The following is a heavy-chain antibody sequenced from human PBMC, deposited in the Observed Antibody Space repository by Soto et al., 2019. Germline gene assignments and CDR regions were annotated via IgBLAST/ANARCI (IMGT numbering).Heavy chain of an antibody. CDR3: ARHPNIYAGGYYYYMDV. D-gene: IGHD2-2*01. Sequence: QLQLQESGPGLVKPSETLSLTCTVSGGSISSSSYYWGWIRQPPGKGLEWIGSIYYSGSTYYNPSLTSRVTISVDTSKNQFSLKLSSVTAADTAVYYCARHPNIYAGGYYYYMDVWGKGTTVTVSS. V-gene: IGHV4-39*01. CDR2: IYYSGST. J-gene: IGHJ6*03. CDR1: GGSISSSSYY.